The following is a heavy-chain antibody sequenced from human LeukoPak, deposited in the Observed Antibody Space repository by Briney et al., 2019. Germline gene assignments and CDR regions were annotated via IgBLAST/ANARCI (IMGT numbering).Heavy chain of an antibody. CDR3: ARDQSRRGYSYGLYNWFDP. V-gene: IGHV4-59*01. J-gene: IGHJ5*02. CDR2: IYYSGST. D-gene: IGHD5-18*01. Sequence: SETLSLTCTVSGGSISSYYWSWIRQPPGKGLEWVGYIYYSGSTNYNPSLKSRVTISVDTSKNQFSLKLSSVTAADTAVYYCARDQSRRGYSYGLYNWFDPWGQETLVTVSS. CDR1: GGSISSYY.